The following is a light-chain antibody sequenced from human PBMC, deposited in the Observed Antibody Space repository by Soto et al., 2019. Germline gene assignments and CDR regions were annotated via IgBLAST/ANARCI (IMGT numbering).Light chain of an antibody. CDR3: QHYNSYT. V-gene: IGKV1-5*01. J-gene: IGKJ2*01. CDR2: DAS. Sequence: DIQMTQSPSTLSGSVGDRVTITCRASQTISSWLAWYQQKPGKAPKLLIYDASSLESGVPSRFSGSGSGTEFTLTISSLQPDDFATYYCQHYNSYTFGQGTKVDIK. CDR1: QTISSW.